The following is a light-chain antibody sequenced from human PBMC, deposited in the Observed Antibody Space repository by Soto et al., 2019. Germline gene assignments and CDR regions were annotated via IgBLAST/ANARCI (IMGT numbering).Light chain of an antibody. V-gene: IGLV1-44*01. CDR3: SAWDDSLNGYV. CDR2: SNN. Sequence: QSVLTQPPSASGTPGQRVTISCSGSSSNIRSNTVNWYQQLPGTAPKLLIYSNNQRPSGVPDRFSGSKSGTSASLAISGLQYEDEADYYCSAWDDSLNGYVFGTGTKLTVL. J-gene: IGLJ1*01. CDR1: SSNIRSNT.